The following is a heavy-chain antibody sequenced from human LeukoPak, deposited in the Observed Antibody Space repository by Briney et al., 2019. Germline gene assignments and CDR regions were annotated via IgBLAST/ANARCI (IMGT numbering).Heavy chain of an antibody. CDR2: IYYSGST. J-gene: IGHJ3*02. V-gene: IGHV4-59*01. Sequence: SETLSLTCTVSGGSLSSYYWSCIRQPPGKGLEWGGYIYYSGSTNYNPSLKSRVTISVDTSKNQFSLKLSSVTAADTAVYYCARARVWYSSGWRAFDIWGQGTMVTVSS. CDR3: ARARVWYSSGWRAFDI. CDR1: GGSLSSYY. D-gene: IGHD6-19*01.